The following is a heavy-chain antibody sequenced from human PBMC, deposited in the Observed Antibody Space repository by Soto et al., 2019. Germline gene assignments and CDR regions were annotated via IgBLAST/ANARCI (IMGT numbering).Heavy chain of an antibody. CDR2: INSDESRT. V-gene: IGHV3-74*01. CDR1: GFIFSNYW. Sequence: GGSLRLSCTASGFIFSNYWMYWVRQAPGKGLVWVSRINSDESRTNYTDSVKGRFTISRDNAENSLYLQMNSLGAEDTALYYWVGDQLYYYDIFGRPLNGSDIWGQGTMVTVSS. J-gene: IGHJ3*02. CDR3: VGDQLYYYDIFGRPLNGSDI. D-gene: IGHD3-22*01.